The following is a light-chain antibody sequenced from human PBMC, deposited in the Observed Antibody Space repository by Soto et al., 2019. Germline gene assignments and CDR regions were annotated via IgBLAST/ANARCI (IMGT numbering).Light chain of an antibody. V-gene: IGKV3-15*01. CDR1: QSVSSN. CDR3: QQYNNWPRT. Sequence: IVMTHSPATLSLSPGQRCTLSFRASQSVSSNLAWYQQKPGQAPRLLIYDASTRATGIPVRFSGSGSGTEFTLTISSLQSEDFAVYYCQQYNNWPRTFGQGTKVDIK. CDR2: DAS. J-gene: IGKJ1*01.